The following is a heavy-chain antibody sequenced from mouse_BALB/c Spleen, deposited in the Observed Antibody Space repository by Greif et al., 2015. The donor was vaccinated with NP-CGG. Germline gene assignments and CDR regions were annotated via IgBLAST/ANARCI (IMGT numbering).Heavy chain of an antibody. D-gene: IGHD2-2*01. CDR2: ISYSGST. Sequence: VQLQQSGPSLVKPSQTLSLTCSVTGDSITSGYWNWIRKFPGNKLEYMGYISYSGSTYYNPSLKSRISITRDTSKNQYYLQLNSVTTEDTATYYCARGVVYGYEGAWFAYWGQGTLVTVSA. CDR3: ARGVVYGYEGAWFAY. CDR1: GDSITSGY. V-gene: IGHV3-8*02. J-gene: IGHJ3*01.